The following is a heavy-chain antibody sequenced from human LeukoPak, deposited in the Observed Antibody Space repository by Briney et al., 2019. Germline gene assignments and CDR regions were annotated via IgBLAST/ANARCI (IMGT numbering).Heavy chain of an antibody. CDR3: ARGRLDY. J-gene: IGHJ4*02. CDR1: GGSFSGYY. Sequence: PSETLSLTCAVYGGSFSGYYWSWIRQPPGKGLEWIGEINPSGSTNYNPSLKSRVTISVDTSKNQFSLKLSSVTAADTAVYYCARGRLDYWGQGTLVTVSS. CDR2: INPSGST. V-gene: IGHV4-34*01.